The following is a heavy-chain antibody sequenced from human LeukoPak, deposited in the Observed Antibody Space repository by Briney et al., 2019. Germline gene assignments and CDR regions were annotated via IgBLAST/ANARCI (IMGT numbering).Heavy chain of an antibody. CDR3: AKGVRKSWGSYGMDV. V-gene: IGHV3-23*01. CDR2: ISGSGDT. J-gene: IGHJ6*02. CDR1: GFTFSSYA. D-gene: IGHD3-16*01. Sequence: GESLRLSCAASGFTFSSYAMSWVRQAPGKGLEWVSRISGSGDTYYADSVKGRFTISRDNSMNTLYLQLSSLRAEDTAIYYCAKGVRKSWGSYGMDVWGQGTTVTVSS.